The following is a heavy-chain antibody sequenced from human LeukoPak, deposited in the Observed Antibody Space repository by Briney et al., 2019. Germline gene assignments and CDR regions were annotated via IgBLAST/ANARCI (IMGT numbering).Heavy chain of an antibody. V-gene: IGHV4-34*01. CDR1: GGSFSGYY. D-gene: IGHD2-2*01. CDR2: INYSGSA. J-gene: IGHJ6*03. CDR3: ARSTGFSTRGTYFYYMDV. Sequence: PSETLSLTCGVSGGSFSGYYWTWIRQSPEKGLEWIGEINYSGSANYNPSLRSRPTMSADLSKRHFSLNLTSVTVADTAVYYCARSTGFSTRGTYFYYMDVWGQGTAVTVSS.